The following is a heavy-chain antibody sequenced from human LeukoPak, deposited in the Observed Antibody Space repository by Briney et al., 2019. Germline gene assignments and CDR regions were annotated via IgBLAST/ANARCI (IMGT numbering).Heavy chain of an antibody. CDR3: ARDYDSSGYYRFKPLGGLYDY. D-gene: IGHD3-22*01. J-gene: IGHJ4*02. V-gene: IGHV3-48*03. CDR1: GFTFSSYE. CDR2: ISSSGSTI. Sequence: GGSLRLSCAASGFTFSSYEMNWVRQAPGKGLEWVSYISSSGSTIYYADSVKGRFTISRDNAKNSLYLTMNSLRAEDTAVYYCARDYDSSGYYRFKPLGGLYDYWGQGTLVTVSS.